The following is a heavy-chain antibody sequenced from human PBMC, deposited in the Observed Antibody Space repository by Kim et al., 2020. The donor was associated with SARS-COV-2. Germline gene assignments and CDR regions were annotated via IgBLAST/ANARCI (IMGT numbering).Heavy chain of an antibody. J-gene: IGHJ4*02. D-gene: IGHD1-26*01. V-gene: IGHV4-4*07. Sequence: SETLSLTCNVSADSISNNYWSWIRQAAGKGLEWIGRISASGNTNYNASLKSRFTLSVDTSKNQFSLKLTSVTAADTAVYYCARESGSYRLLDYWGQGTL. CDR2: ISASGNT. CDR1: ADSISNNY. CDR3: ARESGSYRLLDY.